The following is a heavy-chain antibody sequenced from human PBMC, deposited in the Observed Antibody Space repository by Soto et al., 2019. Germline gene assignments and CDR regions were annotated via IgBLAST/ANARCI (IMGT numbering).Heavy chain of an antibody. V-gene: IGHV3-30*03. J-gene: IGHJ4*02. D-gene: IGHD3-22*01. CDR2: ISYDGSNK. Sequence: GGSLRLSCAASGFTFSSYGMHWVRQAPGKGLEWVAVISYDGSNKYYADSVKGRFTISRDNSKNTLYLQMNSLRAEDTAVYYCARDRYYDSSGHYFDYWGQGTLVTVSS. CDR1: GFTFSSYG. CDR3: ARDRYYDSSGHYFDY.